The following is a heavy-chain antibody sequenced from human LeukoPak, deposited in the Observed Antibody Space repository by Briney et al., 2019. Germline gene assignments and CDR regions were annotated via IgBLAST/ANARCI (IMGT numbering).Heavy chain of an antibody. D-gene: IGHD3-16*01. V-gene: IGHV3-7*01. CDR2: INQDGSEK. J-gene: IGHJ4*02. CDR3: ARELGTDGGS. Sequence: GGSLRLSCSASQLTFSRYWMSWVRQAPRKGLEWVANINQDGSEKHYVDSVKGRFTISRDNAKNSLYLQMNSLRAEDTAVYFCARELGTDGGSWGQGTLVTVSS. CDR1: QLTFSRYW.